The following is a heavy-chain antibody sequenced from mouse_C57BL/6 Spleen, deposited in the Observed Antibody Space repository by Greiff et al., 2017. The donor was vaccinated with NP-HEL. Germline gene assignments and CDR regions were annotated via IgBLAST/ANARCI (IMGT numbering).Heavy chain of an antibody. D-gene: IGHD3-1*01. CDR3: ASSGRDWYFDV. CDR2: ISYDGSN. V-gene: IGHV3-6*01. Sequence: VQLQQSGPGLVKPSQSLSLTCSVTGYSITSGYYWNWIRQFPGNKLEWMGYISYDGSNNYNPSLKNRISITRDTSKNQFFLKLNSVTTEDTATYYCASSGRDWYFDVWGTGTTVTVSS. CDR1: GYSITSGYY. J-gene: IGHJ1*03.